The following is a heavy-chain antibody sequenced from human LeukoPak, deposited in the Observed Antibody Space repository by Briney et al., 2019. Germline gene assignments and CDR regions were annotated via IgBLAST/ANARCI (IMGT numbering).Heavy chain of an antibody. J-gene: IGHJ4*02. V-gene: IGHV3-66*01. CDR1: GFTVSSNY. Sequence: PGGSLRLSCAASGFTVSSNYMSWVRQAPGKGLEWVSVIYSGGSTYYADSVKGRFTISRDSSKNTLYLQMNSLRAEDTAVYYCAKDFTRAMVGYYFDYWGQGTLVTVSS. D-gene: IGHD5-18*01. CDR2: IYSGGST. CDR3: AKDFTRAMVGYYFDY.